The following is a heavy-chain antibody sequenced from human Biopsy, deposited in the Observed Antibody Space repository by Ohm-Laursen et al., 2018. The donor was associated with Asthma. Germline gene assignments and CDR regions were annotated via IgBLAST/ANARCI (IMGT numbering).Heavy chain of an antibody. D-gene: IGHD3-10*01. CDR1: GFSFSNFA. CDR3: ARDFTIGSGSPFHF. J-gene: IGHJ4*01. CDR2: ISSLSRYK. Sequence: SLRLSCTASGFSFSNFAIHWVRQAPGKGLEWVSSISSLSRYKYYSDSLRGRVTISRDNAKSSLHLQMSSLRAEDTAVYFCARDFTIGSGSPFHFWGPGTLVTVSS. V-gene: IGHV3-21*01.